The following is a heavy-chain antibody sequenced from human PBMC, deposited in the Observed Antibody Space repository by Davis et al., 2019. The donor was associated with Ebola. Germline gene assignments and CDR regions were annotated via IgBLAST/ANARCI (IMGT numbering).Heavy chain of an antibody. J-gene: IGHJ6*02. CDR2: INHSGST. CDR1: GGSFSGYY. CDR3: AVPAADVGMDV. D-gene: IGHD2-2*01. Sequence: SETLSLTCAVYGGSFSGYYWSWIRQPPGKGLEWIGEINHSGSTNYNPSLKSRVTISVDTSKNQFSLKLSSVTAADTAVYYCAVPAADVGMDVWGQGTTVTVSS. V-gene: IGHV4-34*01.